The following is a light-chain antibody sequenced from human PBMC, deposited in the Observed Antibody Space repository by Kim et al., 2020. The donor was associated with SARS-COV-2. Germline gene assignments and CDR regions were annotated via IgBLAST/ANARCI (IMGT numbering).Light chain of an antibody. CDR3: QTYDNRLNGHVV. CDR1: SSNVGAGYD. V-gene: IGLV1-40*01. Sequence: QSVLTQPPSVSGAPGQRVTISCTGSSSNVGAGYDVHWYQQLPGTAPKLLINGNNNRPSGAPDRFSVSRSGTSASLAITGLRAEDEADYYCQTYDNRLNGHVVFGGGTQLTVL. J-gene: IGLJ2*01. CDR2: GNN.